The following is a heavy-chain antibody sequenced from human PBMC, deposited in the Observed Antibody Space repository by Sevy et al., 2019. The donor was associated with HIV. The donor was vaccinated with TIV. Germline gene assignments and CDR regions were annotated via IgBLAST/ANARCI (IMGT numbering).Heavy chain of an antibody. Sequence: SGPTLVKPTQTLTLTCTFSGFSLTTSGLGVGWIRQPPGKALEWLALIYWSDDRRYNPSLKSRLTITKDTSKNQVVLTMTNMDPVDTATYYCAHTSYYDRRETPYDAFDIWGQGTTVTVSS. CDR3: AHTSYYDRRETPYDAFDI. CDR2: IYWSDDR. V-gene: IGHV2-5*01. J-gene: IGHJ3*02. CDR1: GFSLTTSGLG. D-gene: IGHD3-22*01.